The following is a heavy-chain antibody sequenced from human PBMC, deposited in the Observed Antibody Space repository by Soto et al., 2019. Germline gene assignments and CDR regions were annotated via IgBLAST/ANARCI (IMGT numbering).Heavy chain of an antibody. V-gene: IGHV3-30-3*01. Sequence: GGLLRLSCAASGVTCSSYAMHWVRQAPGKGLEWVAVISYDGSNKYYADSVKGRFTISRDNSKNTLYLQMNSLRAEDTAVYYCARERIITMIVVVPPNWFDPWGQGTLVTVSS. CDR2: ISYDGSNK. J-gene: IGHJ5*02. CDR3: ARERIITMIVVVPPNWFDP. D-gene: IGHD3-22*01. CDR1: GVTCSSYA.